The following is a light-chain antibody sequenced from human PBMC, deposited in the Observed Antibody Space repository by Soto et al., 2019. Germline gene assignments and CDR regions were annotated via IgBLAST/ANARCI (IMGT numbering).Light chain of an antibody. J-gene: IGKJ4*01. CDR3: QQANSFPRLT. Sequence: DIQLTQSPSSVSASVGDRVTITCRASQGVSSWLAWYQQKPGKAPKLLIYTASTLQTGVPSRFSGSGYGTDFTLTISNLQPEDFATYYCQQANSFPRLTFGGGTKVEIK. V-gene: IGKV1-12*01. CDR1: QGVSSW. CDR2: TAS.